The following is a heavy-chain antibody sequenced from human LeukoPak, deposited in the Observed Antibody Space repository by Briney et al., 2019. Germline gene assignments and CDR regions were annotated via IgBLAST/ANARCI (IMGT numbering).Heavy chain of an antibody. CDR2: ITGTADTT. Sequence: PGGSLRLSCAASGFTFSNYAMSWVRQAPGKGLEWVSAITGTADTTYYAHPVKGRFTISRDNSKNTVYLQMNSLRAEDTAVYYCANGIRDYGDYPDYWGQGTLVTVSS. V-gene: IGHV3-23*01. CDR3: ANGIRDYGDYPDY. J-gene: IGHJ4*02. CDR1: GFTFSNYA. D-gene: IGHD4-17*01.